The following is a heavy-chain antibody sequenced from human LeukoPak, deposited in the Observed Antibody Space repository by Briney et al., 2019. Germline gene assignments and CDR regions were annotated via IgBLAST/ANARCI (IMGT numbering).Heavy chain of an antibody. J-gene: IGHJ4*02. Sequence: PSETLSLTCTVSGGSISSSSYYWGWIRQPPGKGLEWIGSIYYSGSTYYNPSLKSRVTISVDTSKSQFSLKLSSVTAADTAVYYCARSFNAYYDFWSGYYPLDYWGQGTLVTVSS. CDR2: IYYSGST. CDR3: ARSFNAYYDFWSGYYPLDY. CDR1: GGSISSSSYY. V-gene: IGHV4-39*01. D-gene: IGHD3-3*01.